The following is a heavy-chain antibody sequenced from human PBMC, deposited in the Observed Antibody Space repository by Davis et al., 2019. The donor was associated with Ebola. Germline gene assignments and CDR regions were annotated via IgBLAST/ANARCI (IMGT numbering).Heavy chain of an antibody. CDR3: ATLDIVVVPAADNWFDP. D-gene: IGHD2-2*01. CDR2: INPSGGST. J-gene: IGHJ5*02. Sequence: ASVKVSCKASGYTFTSYYMHWVRQAPGQGLEWMGIINPSGGSTSYAQKFQGRVTMTRDTSTSTAYMELSSLRSEDTAVYYCATLDIVVVPAADNWFDPWGQGILVTVSS. V-gene: IGHV1-46*01. CDR1: GYTFTSYY.